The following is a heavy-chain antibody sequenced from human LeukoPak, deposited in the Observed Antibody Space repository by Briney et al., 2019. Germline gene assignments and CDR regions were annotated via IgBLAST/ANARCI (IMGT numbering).Heavy chain of an antibody. CDR1: GYTLTELS. Sequence: ASVKVSCKVSGYTLTELSMHWVRQAPGKGLEWMGGFDPEDGETIYAQKFQGRVTMTEDTSTDTAYMELSSLRSEDTAVYYCARDTRGGGGSDYFDYWGQGTLVTVSS. D-gene: IGHD3-16*01. CDR3: ARDTRGGGGSDYFDY. CDR2: FDPEDGET. J-gene: IGHJ4*02. V-gene: IGHV1-24*01.